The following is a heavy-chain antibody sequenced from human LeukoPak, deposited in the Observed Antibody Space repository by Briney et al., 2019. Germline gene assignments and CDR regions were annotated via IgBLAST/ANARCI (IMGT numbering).Heavy chain of an antibody. CDR1: GFTFSSNS. CDR3: ARETVRYCSGGSCYGMDV. Sequence: PGGSLRLSWAASGFTFSSNSMNWVRQAPGRGLEWVSSISSSSSYIYYADSVKGRFTISRDNAKNSLYLQMNSLRAEDTAVYYCARETVRYCSGGSCYGMDVWGQGTTVTVSS. D-gene: IGHD2-15*01. CDR2: ISSSSSYI. J-gene: IGHJ6*02. V-gene: IGHV3-21*01.